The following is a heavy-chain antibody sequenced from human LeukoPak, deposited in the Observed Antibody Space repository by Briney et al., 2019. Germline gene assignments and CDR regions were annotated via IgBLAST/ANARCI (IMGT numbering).Heavy chain of an antibody. CDR1: GFTFRNYG. D-gene: IGHD3-16*01. CDR3: ARSLGETTFDW. J-gene: IGHJ4*02. CDR2: IFYDGSKK. Sequence: GGSLRLSCVASGFTFRNYGMHWIRQAPGQGLAWVSVIFYDGSKKYYADFVKGRFTISRDNSKNVVYLQMDSLRAEDTAFYYCARSLGETTFDWWGQGTLVTVPS. V-gene: IGHV3-33*01.